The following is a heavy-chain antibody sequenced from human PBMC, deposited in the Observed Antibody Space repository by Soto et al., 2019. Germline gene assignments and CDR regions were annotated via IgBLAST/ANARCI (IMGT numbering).Heavy chain of an antibody. V-gene: IGHV1-69*01. CDR1: GGTFSSYA. Sequence: QVQLVQSGAEVKKPGSSVKVSCKASGGTFSSYAISWVRQAPGQGLEWMGGIIPIFGTANYAQKFQGRVTIAADESPSTANMELSSLRAVDTAGYYGAREQGRRFDPWGQGTLVTVSS. CDR2: IIPIFGTA. J-gene: IGHJ5*02. CDR3: AREQGRRFDP.